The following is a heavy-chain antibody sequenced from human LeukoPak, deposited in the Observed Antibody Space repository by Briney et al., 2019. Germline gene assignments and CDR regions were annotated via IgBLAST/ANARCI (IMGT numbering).Heavy chain of an antibody. V-gene: IGHV4-34*01. CDR1: GGSFSGYY. J-gene: IGHJ4*02. Sequence: TTSETLSLTCAVYGGSFSGYYWSWIRQPPGKGLEWIGEINHSGSTNYNPSPKSRVTISVDTSKNQFSLKLSSVTAADTAVYYCARRGYYGSGSYFFDYWGQGTLVTVSS. D-gene: IGHD3-10*01. CDR2: INHSGST. CDR3: ARRGYYGSGSYFFDY.